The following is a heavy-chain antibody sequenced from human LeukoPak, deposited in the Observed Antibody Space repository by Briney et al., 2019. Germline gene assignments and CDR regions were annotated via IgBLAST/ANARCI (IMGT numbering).Heavy chain of an antibody. Sequence: GESLKISCKGSGYSFTNYWIGWVRQMPGKGLEWMGIIYPGDSDTRYSPSFQGQVTISADKSISTAYLQWSSLKASDTAMYYCARQAGIVGATNAFDIWGQGTMVTVSS. CDR3: ARQAGIVGATNAFDI. D-gene: IGHD1-26*01. CDR1: GYSFTNYW. J-gene: IGHJ3*02. CDR2: IYPGDSDT. V-gene: IGHV5-51*01.